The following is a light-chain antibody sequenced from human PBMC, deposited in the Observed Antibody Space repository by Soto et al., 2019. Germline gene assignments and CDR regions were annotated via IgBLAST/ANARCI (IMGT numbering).Light chain of an antibody. CDR2: GAS. Sequence: EIVLTQSPVTLSLSPGERATLSCRASQSVTNSYLAWYQQRPGQAPRLFIYGASSRATGIPDRFSGSGSGTDFTLTISRLEPEDFAVYYCQQYGTSPGITIGQGTRLEIK. CDR3: QQYGTSPGIT. J-gene: IGKJ5*01. V-gene: IGKV3-20*01. CDR1: QSVTNSY.